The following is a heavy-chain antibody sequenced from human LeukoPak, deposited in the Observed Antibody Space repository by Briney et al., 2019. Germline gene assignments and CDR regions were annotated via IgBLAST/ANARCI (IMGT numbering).Heavy chain of an antibody. J-gene: IGHJ5*02. V-gene: IGHV5-51*01. CDR3: ARRGRLVQSLVDNWFDP. D-gene: IGHD6-19*01. Sequence: GESLKISCKGSGYSFTSYWIGWVRQMPGKGLEWMGIIYPGDSDTRYSPSFQGQVTISADKSISTAYLQWSSLKASDTAMYYCARRGRLVQSLVDNWFDPWGQGTLVTVST. CDR2: IYPGDSDT. CDR1: GYSFTSYW.